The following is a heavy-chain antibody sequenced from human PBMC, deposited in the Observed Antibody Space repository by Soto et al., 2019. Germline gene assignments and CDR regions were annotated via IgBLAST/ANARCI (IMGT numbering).Heavy chain of an antibody. CDR2: INSDGSRT. CDR3: VRVRVGSYNWFDP. D-gene: IGHD6-13*01. CDR1: GFSFSSYW. Sequence: EVQLVESGGGLVQPGGSLRLSCAVSGFSFSSYWMHWVRQAPGKGLEWVSRINSDGSRTYYADSVKGRFTISRDNAKNTLYLQMNSLRSEDTAVYYCVRVRVGSYNWFDPWGQGTLVTVSS. J-gene: IGHJ5*02. V-gene: IGHV3-74*01.